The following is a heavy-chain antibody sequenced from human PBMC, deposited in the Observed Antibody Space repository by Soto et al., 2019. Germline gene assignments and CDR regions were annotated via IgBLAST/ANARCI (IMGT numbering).Heavy chain of an antibody. CDR3: ARGYSLAVVAPGY. CDR2: ISHDGSDK. V-gene: IGHV3-30-3*01. D-gene: IGHD3-22*01. J-gene: IGHJ4*02. Sequence: QVQLVESGGGVVQPGRSLRLSCAASGFTFSSYTMHWVRQTPGKGLEWVAVISHDGSDKYYADSVKGRFTISRDNSKNPLYLQMTSLRAEDTSVYYCARGYSLAVVAPGYWGQGTLVTVSS. CDR1: GFTFSSYT.